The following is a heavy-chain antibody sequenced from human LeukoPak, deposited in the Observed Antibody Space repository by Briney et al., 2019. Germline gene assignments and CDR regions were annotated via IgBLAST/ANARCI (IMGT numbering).Heavy chain of an antibody. CDR1: GGTFSSYA. V-gene: IGHV1-69*01. J-gene: IGHJ4*02. Sequence: GSSVKVSCKASGGTFSSYAISWVRQAPGQGLEWMGGIIPIFGTANYAQKFQGRVTMTADESTSTAYMELSSLRSKDTAVYYCARMNYPYNWNEGEPDFDYWGQGTLVTVSS. CDR3: ARMNYPYNWNEGEPDFDY. CDR2: IIPIFGTA. D-gene: IGHD1-1*01.